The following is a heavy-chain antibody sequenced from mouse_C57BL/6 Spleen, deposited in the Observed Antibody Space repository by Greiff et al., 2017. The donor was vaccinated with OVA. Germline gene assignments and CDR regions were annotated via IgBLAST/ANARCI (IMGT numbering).Heavy chain of an antibody. CDR3: TKNYYYGSRDAY. J-gene: IGHJ2*01. V-gene: IGHV1-15*01. CDR2: IDPETGGT. CDR1: GYTFTDYE. D-gene: IGHD1-1*01. Sequence: VQLQESGAELVRPGASVTLSCKASGYTFTDYEMHWVKQTPVHGLEWIGAIDPETGGTAYNQKFKGKAILTADKSSSTAYMELRSLTSEDSAVYYCTKNYYYGSRDAYWGQGTTLTVSS.